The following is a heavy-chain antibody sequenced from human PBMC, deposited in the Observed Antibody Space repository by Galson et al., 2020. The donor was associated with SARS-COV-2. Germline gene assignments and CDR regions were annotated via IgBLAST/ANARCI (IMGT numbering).Heavy chain of an antibody. Sequence: GGSLRLSCAASGFTFSRYALAWVRQAPGKGLEWVSGISGGGGSTYYVDSVKGRFTISRDTSQNTVHLQMSSLRAKDTAVYYCAKDRGNDYGDQLDFWGQGTLVTVSS. CDR3: AKDRGNDYGDQLDF. CDR1: GFTFSRYA. V-gene: IGHV3-23*01. CDR2: ISGGGGST. D-gene: IGHD4-17*01. J-gene: IGHJ4*02.